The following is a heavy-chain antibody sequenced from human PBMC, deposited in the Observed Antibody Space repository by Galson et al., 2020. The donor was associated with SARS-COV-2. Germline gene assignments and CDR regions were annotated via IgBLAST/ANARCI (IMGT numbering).Heavy chain of an antibody. J-gene: IGHJ4*02. CDR3: ARVLTGSYYNGLDY. V-gene: IGHV4-34*01. CDR1: GGSFSGYY. D-gene: IGHD3-10*01. CDR2: INHSGST. Sequence: SETLSLTCAVYGGSFSGYYWSWIRQPPGKGLEWIGEINHSGSTNYNPSLKSRVTISVDTSKNQFSLKLSSVTAADTAVYYCARVLTGSYYNGLDYWGQGTLVTVSS.